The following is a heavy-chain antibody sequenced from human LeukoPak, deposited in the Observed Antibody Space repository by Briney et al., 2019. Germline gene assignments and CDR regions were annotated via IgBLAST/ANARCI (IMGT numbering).Heavy chain of an antibody. CDR2: IYYSGST. D-gene: IGHD3-3*01. CDR1: GGSISSYY. V-gene: IGHV4-59*08. Sequence: SETLSLTCTVSGGSISSYYWSWIRQPPGKGLEWIGYIYYSGSTNYNPSLKSRVTISVDTSKNQFSLKLSSVTAADTAVYYCARRRITIFGVDVTDAFGIWGQGTMVTVSS. J-gene: IGHJ3*02. CDR3: ARRRITIFGVDVTDAFGI.